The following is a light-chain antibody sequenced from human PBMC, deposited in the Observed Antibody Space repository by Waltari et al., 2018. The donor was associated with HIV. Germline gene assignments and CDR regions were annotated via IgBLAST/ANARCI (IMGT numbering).Light chain of an antibody. J-gene: IGKJ3*01. Sequence: EIVMTQSPATLSVSPGERASLSCRASQSVSSNLAWYQQSPGQAPRLLIYAASTRATGVPARFSGSGSGTEFTLTSSSLQSEDFADDDCEQYNNWTPIFTFSPGTKVDIK. CDR2: AAS. V-gene: IGKV3-15*01. CDR3: EQYNNWTPIFT. CDR1: QSVSSN.